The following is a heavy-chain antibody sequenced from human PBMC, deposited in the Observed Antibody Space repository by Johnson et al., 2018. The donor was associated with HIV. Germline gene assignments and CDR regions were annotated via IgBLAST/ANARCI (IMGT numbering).Heavy chain of an antibody. V-gene: IGHV3-66*03. D-gene: IGHD6-6*01. Sequence: EVQLVESGGGLIQPGGSLRLSCAASGFSVRTNYMSWIRQAPGKGLEWVSYISSSGSTYYADSVKGRFTISRDNSKNTLYLQMNSLGAEDTAVYYCAKEARRPAFDIWGQGTMVTVSS. J-gene: IGHJ3*02. CDR1: GFSVRTNY. CDR2: ISSSGST. CDR3: AKEARRPAFDI.